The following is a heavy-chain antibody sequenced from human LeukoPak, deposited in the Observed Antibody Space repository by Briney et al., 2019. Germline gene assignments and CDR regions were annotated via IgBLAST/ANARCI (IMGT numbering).Heavy chain of an antibody. V-gene: IGHV4-30-2*01. CDR3: ARGYSSGWYGY. Sequence: SQTLSLTCAVSGGSISSGGYSWSWIRQPPGKGLEWIGYIYHSGSTYYNPSLESGVTISVDTSKNQFSLKLSSVTAADTAVYYCARGYSSGWYGYWGQGTLVTVSS. D-gene: IGHD6-19*01. CDR2: IYHSGST. J-gene: IGHJ4*02. CDR1: GGSISSGGYS.